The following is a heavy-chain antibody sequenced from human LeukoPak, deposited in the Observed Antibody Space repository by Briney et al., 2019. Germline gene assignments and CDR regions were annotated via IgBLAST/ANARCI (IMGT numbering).Heavy chain of an antibody. CDR1: GFTFSSYG. CDR3: AKDLVITMIVVASPDAFDI. Sequence: GRSLRLSCAASGFTFSSYGMSWVRQAPGKGLEWVSAISGSGGSTYYADFVKGRFTISRDNSKNTLYLQMNSLRAEDTAVYYCAKDLVITMIVVASPDAFDIWGQGTMVTVSS. V-gene: IGHV3-23*01. CDR2: ISGSGGST. D-gene: IGHD3-22*01. J-gene: IGHJ3*02.